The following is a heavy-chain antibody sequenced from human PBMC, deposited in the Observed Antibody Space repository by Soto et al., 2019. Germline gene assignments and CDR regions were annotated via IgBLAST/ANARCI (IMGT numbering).Heavy chain of an antibody. CDR3: ARGQVIGDYMDV. D-gene: IGHD4-4*01. Sequence: SVKVSCKASGGTFSSYAISWVRQAPGQGLEWMGGIIPIFGTANYAQKFQGRVTITGDASTSTAYMELSSLRSEDTAVYYCARGQVIGDYMDVWGKGTTVTVSS. V-gene: IGHV1-69*13. J-gene: IGHJ6*03. CDR1: GGTFSSYA. CDR2: IIPIFGTA.